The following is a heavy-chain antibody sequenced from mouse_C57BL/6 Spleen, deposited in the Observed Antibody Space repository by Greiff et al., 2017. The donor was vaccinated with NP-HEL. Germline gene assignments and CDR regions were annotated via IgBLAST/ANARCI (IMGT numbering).Heavy chain of an antibody. CDR3: ARDGYYYAMDY. CDR2: IYPGSGST. D-gene: IGHD2-3*01. J-gene: IGHJ4*01. Sequence: QVQLQQPGAELVKPGASVKMSCKASGYTFTSYWITWVKQRPGQGLEWIGDIYPGSGSTNYNEKFKSKATLTVDTPSSTAYMQLSSLTSEDSAVYYCARDGYYYAMDYWGQGTSVTVSS. CDR1: GYTFTSYW. V-gene: IGHV1-55*01.